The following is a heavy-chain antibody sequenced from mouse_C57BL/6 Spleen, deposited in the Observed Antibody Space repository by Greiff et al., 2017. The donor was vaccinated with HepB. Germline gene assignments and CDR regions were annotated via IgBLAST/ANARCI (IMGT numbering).Heavy chain of an antibody. J-gene: IGHJ2*01. D-gene: IGHD2-14*01. CDR1: GYTFTEYT. CDR2: FYPVSGSI. CDR3: AREEGIGYYFAS. V-gene: IGHV1-62-2*01. Sequence: VQLVESGAELVKPGASVKLSCKASGYTFTEYTIHWVKQRSGQGLEWIGWFYPVSGSIKYNEKFKDKATLTADKSSSTVYMELSRLTSEDSAVYFCAREEGIGYYFASWGQGTTLTFSS.